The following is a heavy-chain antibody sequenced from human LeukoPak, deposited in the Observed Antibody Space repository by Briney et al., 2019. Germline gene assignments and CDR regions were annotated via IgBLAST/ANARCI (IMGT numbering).Heavy chain of an antibody. J-gene: IGHJ4*02. Sequence: GSSVNVSCQASRGTFSSYAISGVRQAPGQGLEWMGGIIPIFGTASYAQKFQGRVTITADKSTSTAYMELSSVRSEDRAGYSCGSAPSMVTPDYFDYWGQGTLVTVSS. V-gene: IGHV1-69*06. CDR2: IIPIFGTA. CDR1: RGTFSSYA. D-gene: IGHD5-18*01. CDR3: GSAPSMVTPDYFDY.